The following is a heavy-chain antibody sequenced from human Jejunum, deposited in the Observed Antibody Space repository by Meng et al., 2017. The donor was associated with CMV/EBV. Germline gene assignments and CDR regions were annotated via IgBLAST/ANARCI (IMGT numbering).Heavy chain of an antibody. CDR2: IFYGGST. Sequence: TCTVSGGSINNSYRSWIRQPPGKGLEWIGYIFYGGSTNYNTNYNPSLKSRVTISVETSKNQFSLKLSSVTAADTAVYYCARHEGYYNYWGQGTLVTVSS. CDR1: GGSINNSY. J-gene: IGHJ4*02. CDR3: ARHEGYYNY. V-gene: IGHV4-59*08. D-gene: IGHD3-10*01.